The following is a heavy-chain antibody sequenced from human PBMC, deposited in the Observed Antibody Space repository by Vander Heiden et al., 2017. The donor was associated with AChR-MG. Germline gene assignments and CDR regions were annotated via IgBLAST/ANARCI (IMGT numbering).Heavy chain of an antibody. CDR2: FYFGGGT. CDR3: VRLNSTTSYYYYYSGFDV. J-gene: IGHJ6*02. Sequence: LQLQESGPGLVTPSEPLSLTCTVSGGSISGSTYYWGWIRQPPGKGLGCIGGFYFGGGTYYKPSLKTRLTMPVDTAKNQFSLRLRSVTAADTAVYYCVRLNSTTSYYYYYSGFDVWGPGTTVTVSS. CDR1: GGSISGSTYY. V-gene: IGHV4-39*01. D-gene: IGHD2-2*01.